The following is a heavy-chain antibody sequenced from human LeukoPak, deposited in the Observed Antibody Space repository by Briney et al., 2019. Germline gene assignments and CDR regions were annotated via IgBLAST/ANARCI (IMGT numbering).Heavy chain of an antibody. CDR2: IKQDGSEK. J-gene: IGHJ3*02. V-gene: IGHV3-7*04. Sequence: GGSLRLSCAASGFTFSRFWMTWVRQTPGKGLEWVASIKQDGSEKYYVDSVRGRFTISRDNAKNSLSLQMNSLRAEDTAVYYCARAWQWAFDIWGQGTMVTVSS. CDR1: GFTFSRFW. D-gene: IGHD2-8*01. CDR3: ARAWQWAFDI.